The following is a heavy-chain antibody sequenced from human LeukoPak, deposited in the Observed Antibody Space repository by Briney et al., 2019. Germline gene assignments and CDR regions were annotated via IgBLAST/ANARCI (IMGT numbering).Heavy chain of an antibody. D-gene: IGHD3-10*01. Sequence: GESLKISCKGSGYSFTSYWIGWVRQMPGKGLEWMGIIYPGDSDTRYSPSFQGQVTISADKSISTAYLQWSSLKASDTAMYYCARYRITMVRGEENWFDPWGQGTLVTVSS. CDR1: GYSFTSYW. CDR2: IYPGDSDT. J-gene: IGHJ5*02. CDR3: ARYRITMVRGEENWFDP. V-gene: IGHV5-51*01.